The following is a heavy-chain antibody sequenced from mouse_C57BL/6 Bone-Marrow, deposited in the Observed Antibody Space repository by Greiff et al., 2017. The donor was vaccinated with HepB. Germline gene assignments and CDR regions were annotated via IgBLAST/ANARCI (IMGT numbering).Heavy chain of an antibody. CDR3: ARLWENYFDY. CDR2: IYPRDGST. CDR1: GYTFTDHT. V-gene: IGHV1-78*01. Sequence: QVQLQQSDAELVKPGASVKISCKVSGYTFTDHTIHWMKQRPEQGLEWIGYIYPRDGSTKYNEKFKGKATLTVDTSSSTAYMQLSSLTSEDSAVYYCARLWENYFDYWGQGTTLTVSS. D-gene: IGHD4-1*01. J-gene: IGHJ2*01.